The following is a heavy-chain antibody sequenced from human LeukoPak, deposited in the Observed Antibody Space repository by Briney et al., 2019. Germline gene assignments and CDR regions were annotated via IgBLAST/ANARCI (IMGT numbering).Heavy chain of an antibody. CDR2: SYYSGST. D-gene: IGHD3-3*01. V-gene: IGHV4-39*01. CDR1: GGSISSSSYY. J-gene: IGHJ4*02. CDR3: ARLSGAIFGVVITLYYFDY. Sequence: SEPLSLTCTVSGGSISSSSYYWGWIRQPPRKGLEWIGSSYYSGSTYYNPSLNTRVTISVDTSKNQFSLKLTSVTAADTAVYYCARLSGAIFGVVITLYYFDYWGQGTLVTVSS.